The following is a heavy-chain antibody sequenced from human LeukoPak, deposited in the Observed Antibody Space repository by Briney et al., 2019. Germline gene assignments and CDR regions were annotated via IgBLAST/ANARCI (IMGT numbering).Heavy chain of an antibody. CDR3: ARVGSLGITMVREKGEYYYYMDV. V-gene: IGHV1-46*01. CDR2: INPSGGST. Sequence: GASVKVSCKASGYTFTSYYMHWVRQAPGQGLEWMGIINPSGGSTSYAQKFQGRVTMTRDTSTSTVYMELSSLRSEDTAVYYCARVGSLGITMVREKGEYYYYMDVWGKGTTVTVSS. D-gene: IGHD3-10*01. J-gene: IGHJ6*03. CDR1: GYTFTSYY.